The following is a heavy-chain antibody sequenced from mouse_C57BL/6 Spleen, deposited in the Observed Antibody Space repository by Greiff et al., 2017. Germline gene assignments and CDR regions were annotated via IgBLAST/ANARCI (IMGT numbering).Heavy chain of an antibody. Sequence: QVQLQQSGAELVRPGTSVKVSCKASGYAFTNYLIEWVKQRPGQGLEWIGVINPGSGGTNYNEKFKGKATLTADKSSSTAYMQLSSLTSEDSAVYFCAREGLYYGSSYGFAYWGQGTLVTVSA. CDR2: INPGSGGT. V-gene: IGHV1-54*01. CDR3: AREGLYYGSSYGFAY. CDR1: GYAFTNYL. D-gene: IGHD1-1*01. J-gene: IGHJ3*01.